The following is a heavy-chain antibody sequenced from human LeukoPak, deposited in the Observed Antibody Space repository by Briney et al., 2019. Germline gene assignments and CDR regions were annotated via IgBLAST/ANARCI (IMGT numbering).Heavy chain of an antibody. D-gene: IGHD3-3*01. V-gene: IGHV3-23*01. CDR3: AKDLSYYDFWSGDTSRFDP. Sequence: GGSLRLSCAASGFTFSSYAMSWVRQAPGKGLEWVSAISGSGGSTYYADSVKGRFTISRDNSKNTLYLQMNSLRAEDTAVYYCAKDLSYYDFWSGDTSRFDPWGQGTLVTVSS. CDR2: ISGSGGST. CDR1: GFTFSSYA. J-gene: IGHJ5*02.